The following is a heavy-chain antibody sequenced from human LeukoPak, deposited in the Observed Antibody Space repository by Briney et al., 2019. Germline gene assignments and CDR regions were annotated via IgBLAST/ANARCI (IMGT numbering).Heavy chain of an antibody. V-gene: IGHV3-48*03. J-gene: IGHJ4*02. CDR2: ISSSGSTI. D-gene: IGHD3-9*01. CDR3: ARSSDYDILTGREF. CDR1: GFTFSSYE. Sequence: TGGSLRLSCAASGFTFSSYEMNWVRQAPGKGLEWVSYISSSGSTIYYADSVKGRFTISRDNAKNSLYLQMNSLRAEDTAVYYCARSSDYDILTGREFWGQGTLVTVSS.